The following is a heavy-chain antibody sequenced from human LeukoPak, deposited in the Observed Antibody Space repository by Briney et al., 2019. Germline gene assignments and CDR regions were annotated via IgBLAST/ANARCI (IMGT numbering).Heavy chain of an antibody. J-gene: IGHJ4*02. CDR2: ISGSGGST. CDR3: ARAGGGWYIWDY. CDR1: GFTFGNYA. D-gene: IGHD2-15*01. Sequence: PGGSLRLSCAASGFTFGNYAMNWVRQAPGKGLEWVTGISGSGGSTYYADSVKGRFTISRDNSKNTLYLQMNSLRAEDTAVYYCARAGGGWYIWDYWGQGTLVTVSS. V-gene: IGHV3-23*01.